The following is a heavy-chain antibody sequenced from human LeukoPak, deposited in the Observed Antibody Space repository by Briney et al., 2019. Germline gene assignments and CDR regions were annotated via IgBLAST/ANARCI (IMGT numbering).Heavy chain of an antibody. J-gene: IGHJ4*02. CDR2: IYSGGST. D-gene: IGHD2-8*02. CDR1: GFTVSSNY. CDR3: ARGSPVLNIVPYFDY. V-gene: IGHV3-66*01. Sequence: QSGGSLRLSCAASGFTVSSNYMCWVRQAPGKGLEWVSVIYSGGSTYYADSVKGRFTISRDNSKNTLYLQMNSLRAEDTAVYYCARGSPVLNIVPYFDYWGQGTLVTVSS.